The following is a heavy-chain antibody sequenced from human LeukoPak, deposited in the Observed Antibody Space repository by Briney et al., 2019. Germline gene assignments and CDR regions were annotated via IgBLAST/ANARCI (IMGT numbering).Heavy chain of an antibody. Sequence: GGSLRLSCAASGFTFSSYAMHWVRQAPGKGLEWVAVISYDGSNKYYADSVKGRFTISRDSSKNTLYLQMNNLRAEDTAVYYCARDLDYYSSGSYYNFDYWGQGTLVTVSS. J-gene: IGHJ4*02. D-gene: IGHD3-10*01. CDR1: GFTFSSYA. CDR3: ARDLDYYSSGSYYNFDY. CDR2: ISYDGSNK. V-gene: IGHV3-30*04.